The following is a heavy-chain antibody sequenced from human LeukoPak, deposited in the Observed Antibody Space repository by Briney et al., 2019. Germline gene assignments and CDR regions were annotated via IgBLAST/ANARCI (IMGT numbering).Heavy chain of an antibody. CDR1: GFTFSSYA. CDR2: ISGSGGST. D-gene: IGHD2-2*01. V-gene: IGHV3-23*01. J-gene: IGHJ4*02. CDR3: VRRSQYCSSTDCFFDY. Sequence: GGSLRLSCVASGFTFSSYAMSWVRQAPGKGLEWVSGISGSGGSTYYADSVKGRFTISRDNSKNTLYVQMNSLRAEDTAVYYCVRRSQYCSSTDCFFDYWGQGTLVTVSS.